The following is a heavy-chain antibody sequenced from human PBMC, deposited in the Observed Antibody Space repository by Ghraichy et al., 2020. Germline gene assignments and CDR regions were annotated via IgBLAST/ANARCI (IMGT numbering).Heavy chain of an antibody. CDR2: IIPILGIA. D-gene: IGHD3-16*02. V-gene: IGHV1-69*02. J-gene: IGHJ6*02. CDR1: GGTFSSYT. CDR3: AYDYVWGSYPPGIYYYYYYGMDV. Sequence: SVKVSCKASGGTFSSYTISWVRQAPGQGLEWMGRIIPILGIANYAQKFQGRVTITADKSTSTAYMELSSLRSEDTAVYYCAYDYVWGSYPPGIYYYYYYGMDVWGQGTTVTVSS.